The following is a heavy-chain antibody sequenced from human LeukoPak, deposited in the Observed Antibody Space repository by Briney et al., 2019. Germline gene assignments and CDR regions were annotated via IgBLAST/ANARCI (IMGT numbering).Heavy chain of an antibody. D-gene: IGHD3-22*01. CDR2: ISSSGGST. CDR1: GFTFSSYA. V-gene: IGHV3-23*01. CDR3: AKGGEIVVVITNDAFDI. Sequence: GGSLRLSCAASGFTFSSYAMSWVRQAPGKGLEWVSGISSSGGSTYYADSVKGRFTISRDNSKNTLYLQMNSLRAEDTAVYYCAKGGEIVVVITNDAFDIWGQGTMVTVS. J-gene: IGHJ3*02.